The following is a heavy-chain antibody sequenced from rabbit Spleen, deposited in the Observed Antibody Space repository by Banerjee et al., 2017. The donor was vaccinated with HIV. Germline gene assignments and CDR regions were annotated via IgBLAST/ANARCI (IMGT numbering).Heavy chain of an antibody. Sequence: QEQLVESGGGLVQPEGSLTLTCKASGFSFSDRDVMCWVRQAPGKGLEWIACINASTGKPVYATWASGRFTISRTSSTTVTLRMTSLTAADRATYFCARDLVGVIGWNFGWRGQGTLVTVS. J-gene: IGHJ3*01. CDR2: INASTGKP. CDR1: GFSFSDRDV. V-gene: IGHV1S45*01. D-gene: IGHD4-1*01. CDR3: ARDLVGVIGWNFGW.